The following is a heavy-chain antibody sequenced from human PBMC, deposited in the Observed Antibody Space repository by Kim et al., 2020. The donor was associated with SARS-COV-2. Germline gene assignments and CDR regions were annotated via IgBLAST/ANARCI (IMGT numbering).Heavy chain of an antibody. Sequence: GGSLRLSCAASGSTFNNYGMHWVRQAPGKGLEWVAFISYEGSKKYYADSVKGRFTISRDHSKNTLYLQMNSLRGEDPAVYYCSKASAIFHIQIVGAPFDDWGQGTLVTVSS. D-gene: IGHD1-26*01. V-gene: IGHV3-30*18. J-gene: IGHJ4*02. CDR3: SKASAIFHIQIVGAPFDD. CDR1: GSTFNNYG. CDR2: ISYEGSKK.